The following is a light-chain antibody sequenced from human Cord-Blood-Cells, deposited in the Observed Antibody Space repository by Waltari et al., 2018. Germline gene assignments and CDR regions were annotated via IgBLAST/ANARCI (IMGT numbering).Light chain of an antibody. V-gene: IGKV4-1*01. CDR3: QQYYSTPLT. CDR2: GAS. Sequence: DIVMTHSPDSLAVSLGERATINCKSSPSVLYSSNNKNNLAWYQQKPGQPPKLLIYGASTRESGVPDRFSGSGSGTDFTLTISSLQAEDVAVYYCQQYYSTPLTFGGGTKVEIK. J-gene: IGKJ4*01. CDR1: PSVLYSSNNKNN.